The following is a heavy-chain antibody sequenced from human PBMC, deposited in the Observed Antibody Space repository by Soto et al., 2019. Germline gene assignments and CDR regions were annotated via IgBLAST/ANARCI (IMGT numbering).Heavy chain of an antibody. CDR3: ARDTRSYSGSYYYGMDV. CDR1: GFTFSDYY. J-gene: IGHJ6*02. D-gene: IGHD1-26*01. CDR2: ISSSSSYT. Sequence: QVQLVESGGGLVKPGGSLRLSCAASGFTFSDYYMSWIRQAPGKGLEWVSYISSSSSYTNYADSVKGRFTISRDNAKNSLYRQMNSLSAEDTAVYYCARDTRSYSGSYYYGMDVWGQGTTVTVSS. V-gene: IGHV3-11*05.